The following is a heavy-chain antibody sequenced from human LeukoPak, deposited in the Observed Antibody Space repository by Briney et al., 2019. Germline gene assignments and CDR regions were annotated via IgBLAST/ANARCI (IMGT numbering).Heavy chain of an antibody. CDR3: ARLKAGKCFDP. CDR1: GGSISSDY. CDR2: IYTSGSN. V-gene: IGHV4-4*09. Sequence: SETLSLTCTVSGGSISSDYWSWIRQPPGKGLEWIGYIYTSGSNHYNPSLKSRVTISGDTSKNQFSLKLSSVTAADTAVYYCARLKAGKCFDPWGQGTPVTVSS. J-gene: IGHJ5*02. D-gene: IGHD6-19*01.